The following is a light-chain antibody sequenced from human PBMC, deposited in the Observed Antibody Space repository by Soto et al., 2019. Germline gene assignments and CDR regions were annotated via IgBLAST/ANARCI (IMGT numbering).Light chain of an antibody. V-gene: IGLV6-57*04. Sequence: NFMMTQPHCVSESPGKTLSISCTRSSGSIANNYVQWYQQRPGSAPTTVIYENNQRLSGVPDRFSGSTDGSSNSASLTISGLQTEDEADYYCQSYDSDFVVFGGGTKLTVL. CDR3: QSYDSDFVV. CDR1: SGSIANNY. J-gene: IGLJ2*01. CDR2: ENN.